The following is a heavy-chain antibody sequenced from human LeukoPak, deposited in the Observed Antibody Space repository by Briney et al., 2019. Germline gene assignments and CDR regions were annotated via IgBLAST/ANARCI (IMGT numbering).Heavy chain of an antibody. J-gene: IGHJ4*02. CDR2: ISAYSDNT. D-gene: IGHD2-2*01. V-gene: IGHV1-18*01. Sequence: ASVKVSCKASGYTFTSHGISWVRQAPGQGLEWMGWISAYSDNTNYAQKFQGRVTMTTDTSTSTAYMELRSLRSDDTAVYYCARFTPRLTREKFDYWGQGTLVTVSS. CDR3: ARFTPRLTREKFDY. CDR1: GYTFTSHG.